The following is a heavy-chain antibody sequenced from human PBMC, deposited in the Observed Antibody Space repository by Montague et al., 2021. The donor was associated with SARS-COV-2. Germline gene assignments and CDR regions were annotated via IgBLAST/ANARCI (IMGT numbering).Heavy chain of an antibody. Sequence: SLRLSCAASGFTVSSNYMSWVRQAPGKGLEWVSVIYSGGSTYYSDSVKGRFTISRHNSKKTLNLQMNSLRAEDTAAYYCAREAATYGMDVWGQGTTVTVSS. V-gene: IGHV3-53*04. CDR3: AREAATYGMDV. D-gene: IGHD6-25*01. CDR2: IYSGGST. J-gene: IGHJ6*02. CDR1: GFTVSSNY.